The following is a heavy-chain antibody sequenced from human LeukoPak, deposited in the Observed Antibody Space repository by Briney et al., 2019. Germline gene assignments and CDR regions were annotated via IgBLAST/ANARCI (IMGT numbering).Heavy chain of an antibody. D-gene: IGHD4-11*01. CDR1: GYTFTGYY. CDR3: ARDNLKYTVTTPDY. J-gene: IGHJ4*02. Sequence: ASVKVSCKASGYTFTGYYMHWVRQAPRQGLEWMGWINPNSGGTNYAQKFQGRVTMTRDTSISTAYMELSRLRSDDTAVYYCARDNLKYTVTTPDYWGQGTLVTVSS. CDR2: INPNSGGT. V-gene: IGHV1-2*02.